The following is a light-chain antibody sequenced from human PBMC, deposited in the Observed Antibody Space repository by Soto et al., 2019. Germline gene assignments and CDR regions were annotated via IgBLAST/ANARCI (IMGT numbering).Light chain of an antibody. J-gene: IGKJ4*01. Sequence: DIQMTQSPSSVSASVGDRVSITCRASQGISNWLAWYQQKPGRAPKLLIYTGSSLQSGVPSRFSGTGSGTDFPLTISSLQPEDVATYYCPQANSFPLTFGGGTKVEIK. CDR3: PQANSFPLT. V-gene: IGKV1-12*01. CDR1: QGISNW. CDR2: TGS.